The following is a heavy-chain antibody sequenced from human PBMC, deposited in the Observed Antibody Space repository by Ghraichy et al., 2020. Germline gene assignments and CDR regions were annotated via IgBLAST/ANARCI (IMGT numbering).Heavy chain of an antibody. V-gene: IGHV4-59*01. Sequence: SETLSLTCTVSGGSISSYYWSWIQQPPGKGLEWIGNIYYSGSTNYNPSLKSRVTISLDTSKNQFSLRLSSVTAADTAVYYCPRGLGRGWFDPWGQGTLVTVSS. CDR3: PRGLGRGWFDP. D-gene: IGHD1-26*01. CDR1: GGSISSYY. CDR2: IYYSGST. J-gene: IGHJ5*02.